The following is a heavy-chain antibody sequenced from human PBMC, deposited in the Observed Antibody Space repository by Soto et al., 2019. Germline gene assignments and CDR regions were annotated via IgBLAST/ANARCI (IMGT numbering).Heavy chain of an antibody. CDR2: MNPNTGNT. V-gene: IGHV1-8*01. CDR3: ARTMGGIAAAGSDF. D-gene: IGHD6-13*01. Sequence: QVQLVQSGAEVKKPGASVKVSCKASGYTFSTYDIEWVRLATGQGLEWMGSMNPNTGNTDYAQKFQGRVTMTMTTSISTAYMELSSLRSEDTAIYYCARTMGGIAAAGSDFWGQGTLVTVS. CDR1: GYTFSTYD. J-gene: IGHJ4*02.